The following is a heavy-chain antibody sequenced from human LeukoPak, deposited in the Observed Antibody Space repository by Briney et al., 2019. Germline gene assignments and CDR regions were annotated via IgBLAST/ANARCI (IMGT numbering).Heavy chain of an antibody. CDR1: GFTFSSFD. CDR3: ARGPPRGKYYYMDV. CDR2: IGTASDT. J-gene: IGHJ6*03. Sequence: GGSLRFSCAASGFTFSSFDVHWVRQPTGQGLEWVSTIGTASDTYYPGSVEGRFTLSRDNAKNSLYLQMNSLTAGDTAVYYCARGPPRGKYYYMDVWGKGTTVTVSS. V-gene: IGHV3-13*01. D-gene: IGHD1-1*01.